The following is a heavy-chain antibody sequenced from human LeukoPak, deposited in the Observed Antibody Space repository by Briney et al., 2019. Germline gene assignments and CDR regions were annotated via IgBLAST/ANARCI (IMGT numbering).Heavy chain of an antibody. Sequence: ASVKVSCKASGYTFTGCYMHWVRQAPGQGLEWMGWINPNSGGTNYAQKFQGRVTMTRDTSISTAYMELSRLRSDDTAVYYCARVRYYYDSSGYYDAFDIWGQGTMVTVSS. CDR2: INPNSGGT. D-gene: IGHD3-22*01. V-gene: IGHV1-2*02. J-gene: IGHJ3*02. CDR1: GYTFTGCY. CDR3: ARVRYYYDSSGYYDAFDI.